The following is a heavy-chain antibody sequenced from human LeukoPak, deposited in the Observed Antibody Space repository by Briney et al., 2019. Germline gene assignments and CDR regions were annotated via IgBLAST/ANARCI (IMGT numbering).Heavy chain of an antibody. Sequence: GGSLRLSCAASGFTFSSYAMSWVRQAPGKGLEWVPAISGSGGSTYYADTVKGRFTISRDNSKNTLYLQMNSLRAEDTAVYYCVTYYYDSSGYPDYWGQGTLVTVSS. D-gene: IGHD3-22*01. CDR2: ISGSGGST. CDR3: VTYYYDSSGYPDY. J-gene: IGHJ4*02. V-gene: IGHV3-23*01. CDR1: GFTFSSYA.